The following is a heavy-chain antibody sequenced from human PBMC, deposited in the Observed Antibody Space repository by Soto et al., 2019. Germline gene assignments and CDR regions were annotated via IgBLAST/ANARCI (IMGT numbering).Heavy chain of an antibody. CDR3: ARMASFGSLNWFDP. V-gene: IGHV1-8*01. J-gene: IGHJ5*02. D-gene: IGHD5-18*01. Sequence: ASVKVSCKASGYTFTNNDVTWVRQATGQGLEWMGWMNPGSGDTGYAQKFQGRVTMTRNISIATAYMELSSLRSEDTAIYYCARMASFGSLNWFDPWGQGTLVTAS. CDR2: MNPGSGDT. CDR1: GYTFTNND.